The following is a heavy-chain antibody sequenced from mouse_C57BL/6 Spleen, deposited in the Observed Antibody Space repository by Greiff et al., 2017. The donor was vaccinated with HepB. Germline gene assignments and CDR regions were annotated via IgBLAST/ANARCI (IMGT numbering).Heavy chain of an antibody. CDR1: GYTFTSYD. CDR2: IYPRDGST. CDR3: ARGYGSSPWVAY. V-gene: IGHV1-85*01. Sequence: VQLVESGPELVKPGASVKLSCKASGYTFTSYDINGVKQRPGQGLERIGWIYPRDGSTKYNEKFMGKATLTVDTSSSTAYMELHSLTSEDAAVDLCARGYGSSPWVAYWGQGTLVTGSA. D-gene: IGHD1-1*01. J-gene: IGHJ3*01.